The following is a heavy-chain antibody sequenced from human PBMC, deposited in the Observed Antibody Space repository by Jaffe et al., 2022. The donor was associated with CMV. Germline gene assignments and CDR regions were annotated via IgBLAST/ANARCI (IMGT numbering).Heavy chain of an antibody. CDR3: ARAPHGSGSYLDY. J-gene: IGHJ4*02. CDR1: GFTFSSYG. CDR2: IWYDGSNK. D-gene: IGHD3-10*01. Sequence: QVQLVESGGGVVQPGRSLRLSCAASGFTFSSYGMHWVRQAPGKGLEWVAVIWYDGSNKYYADSVKGRFTISRDNSKNTLYLQMNSLRAEDTAVYYCARAPHGSGSYLDYWGQGTLVTVSS. V-gene: IGHV3-33*08.